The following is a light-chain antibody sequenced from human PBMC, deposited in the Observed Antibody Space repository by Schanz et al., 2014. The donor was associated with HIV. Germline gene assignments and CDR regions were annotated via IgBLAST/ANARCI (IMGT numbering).Light chain of an antibody. CDR3: QQYGNSPRT. V-gene: IGKV3-15*01. Sequence: EIVMTQSPATLSGSPGQRATLSCRARHSVGRNLAWYQQKPGQAPRLLIYGASTRATGVPARFSGSGSGTDFTLTISRLEPEDFAVYYCQQYGNSPRTFGQGTRVEIK. J-gene: IGKJ1*01. CDR2: GAS. CDR1: HSVGRN.